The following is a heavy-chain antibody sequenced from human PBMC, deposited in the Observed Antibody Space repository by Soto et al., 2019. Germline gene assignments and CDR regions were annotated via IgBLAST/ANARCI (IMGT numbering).Heavy chain of an antibody. CDR2: IYHSGST. J-gene: IGHJ4*02. Sequence: SETLSLTCTVSGGSISSSNWWSWVRQPPGKGLEWIGEIYHSGSTNYNPSLKSRVTISVDKSKNQFSLKLSSVTAADTAVYYCARGSVVAATLFDYWGQGTLVTVSS. V-gene: IGHV4-4*02. CDR3: ARGSVVAATLFDY. CDR1: GGSISSSNW. D-gene: IGHD2-15*01.